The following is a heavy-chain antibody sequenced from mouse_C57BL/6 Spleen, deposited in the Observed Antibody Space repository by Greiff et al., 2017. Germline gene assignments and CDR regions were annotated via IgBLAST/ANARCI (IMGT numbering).Heavy chain of an antibody. Sequence: QVQLQQPGAELVRPGSSVKLSCKASGYTFTSYWMDWVKQRPGQGLEWIGNIYPSDSETHYNQKFKDQATLTVDKSSITAYMQLSSLTSEVSAVYYCARKYYYGSGGYAMDYWGQGTSGTVSS. CDR3: ARKYYYGSGGYAMDY. CDR1: GYTFTSYW. J-gene: IGHJ4*01. D-gene: IGHD1-1*01. V-gene: IGHV1-61*01. CDR2: IYPSDSET.